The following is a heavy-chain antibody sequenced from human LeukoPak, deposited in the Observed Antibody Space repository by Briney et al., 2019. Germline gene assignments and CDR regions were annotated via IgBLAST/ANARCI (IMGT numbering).Heavy chain of an antibody. V-gene: IGHV3-23*01. CDR1: GFTFSSYA. CDR2: ISGSGGST. J-gene: IGHJ3*02. Sequence: GGSLRLSCAASGFTFSSYAMSWVRQAPGKGLEWVSAISGSGGSTYYADSVKGRFTISRDNSKNTLYLQMNSLRAEDTAVYYCAKGRTYYYDSSGYYNPDAFDIWGQGTMVTVSS. D-gene: IGHD3-22*01. CDR3: AKGRTYYYDSSGYYNPDAFDI.